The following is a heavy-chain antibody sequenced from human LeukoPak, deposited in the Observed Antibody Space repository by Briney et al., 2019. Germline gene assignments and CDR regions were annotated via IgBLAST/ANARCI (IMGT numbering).Heavy chain of an antibody. CDR1: GYTFTSYG. CDR3: ARDAPEIRVRGVYYYGMDV. V-gene: IGHV1-18*01. J-gene: IGHJ6*02. D-gene: IGHD3-10*01. CDR2: ISAYNGNT. Sequence: GASVTVSCKASGYTFTSYGISWVRQAPGQGLEWMGWISAYNGNTNYAQKLQGRVTMTTDTSTSTAYMELRSLRSDDTAVYYCARDAPEIRVRGVYYYGMDVWGQGTTVTVSS.